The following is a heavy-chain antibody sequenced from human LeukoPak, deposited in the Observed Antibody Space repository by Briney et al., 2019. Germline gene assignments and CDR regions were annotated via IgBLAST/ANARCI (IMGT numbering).Heavy chain of an antibody. CDR3: ANAPTIQVSL. V-gene: IGHV3-23*01. CDR2: ISGSGDNT. J-gene: IGHJ4*02. Sequence: GGSLRLSCAASGFTFSSYAMNWVRQAPGKGLEWISSISGSGDNTYYSHSVKGRFTISRDNSKNTLYLQMNSLRAEDTAVYYCANAPTIQVSLWGQGTLVTVSS. CDR1: GFTFSSYA. D-gene: IGHD1-14*01.